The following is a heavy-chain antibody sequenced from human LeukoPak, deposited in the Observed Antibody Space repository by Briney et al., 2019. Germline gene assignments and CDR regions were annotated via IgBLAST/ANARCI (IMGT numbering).Heavy chain of an antibody. V-gene: IGHV3-66*01. Sequence: GGSLRLSCAASGFTFSSYGMHWVRQAPGKGLEWVSVIYSGGSTYYADSVKGRFTISRDISKNTLYLQMNSLRAEDTAVYYCARGPTVQEDLDYWGQGTLVTVSS. J-gene: IGHJ4*02. CDR2: IYSGGST. CDR3: ARGPTVQEDLDY. CDR1: GFTFSSYG.